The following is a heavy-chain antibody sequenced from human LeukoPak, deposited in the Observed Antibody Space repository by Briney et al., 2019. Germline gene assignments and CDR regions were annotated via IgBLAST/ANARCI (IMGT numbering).Heavy chain of an antibody. CDR2: IKSKTDGGTT. V-gene: IGHV3-15*07. J-gene: IGHJ4*02. Sequence: GGSLRLSCAVSGFTFSDHHMNWVRQAPGKGLEWVGRIKSKTDGGTTDYAAPVKGRFTISRDDSKNTLYLQMNSLKTEDTAVYYCTTSGYNWNDGDYWGQGTLVTVSS. CDR3: TTSGYNWNDGDY. CDR1: GFTFSDHH. D-gene: IGHD1-20*01.